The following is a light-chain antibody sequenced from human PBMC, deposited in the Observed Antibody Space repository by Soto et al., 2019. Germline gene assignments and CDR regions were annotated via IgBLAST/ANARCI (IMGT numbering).Light chain of an antibody. V-gene: IGKV3-15*01. J-gene: IGKJ2*01. Sequence: EIVMTQSPATLSVSPGEGVTLSCRASQTVGSSLAWYQQKPGQASRLLIYGAFTRVTGVPARFSGSGSGTEFTLTISSLQSEDFAVYYCQEYINWPVYTFGQGTKLEIK. CDR1: QTVGSS. CDR2: GAF. CDR3: QEYINWPVYT.